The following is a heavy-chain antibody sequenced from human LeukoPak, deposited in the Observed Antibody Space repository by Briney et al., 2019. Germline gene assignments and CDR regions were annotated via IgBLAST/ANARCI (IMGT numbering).Heavy chain of an antibody. CDR1: GYSFTSYW. D-gene: IGHD1-26*01. CDR2: IYPGDSDT. J-gene: IGHJ4*02. Sequence: GESLKISCKGSGYSFTSYWIGWARQMPGKGLEWMGIIYPGDSDTRYSPSFQGQVTISADKSISTAYLQWSSLKASDTAMYFCARSLTARGSYALWGQETLVTASS. CDR3: ARSLTARGSYAL. V-gene: IGHV5-51*01.